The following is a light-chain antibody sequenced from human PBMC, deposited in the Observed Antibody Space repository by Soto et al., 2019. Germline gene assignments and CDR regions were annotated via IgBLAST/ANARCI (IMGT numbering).Light chain of an antibody. CDR1: QSVSNY. Sequence: IVLTQSPATLSLSPGERATLSCRASQSVSNYLAWYQQKPGQSPRLLIYDASNRATGIPARFSGSGSETDFTLTISSLEPEDFAVYYCQQRSNWITFGQGTRLEIK. CDR3: QQRSNWIT. V-gene: IGKV3-11*01. J-gene: IGKJ5*01. CDR2: DAS.